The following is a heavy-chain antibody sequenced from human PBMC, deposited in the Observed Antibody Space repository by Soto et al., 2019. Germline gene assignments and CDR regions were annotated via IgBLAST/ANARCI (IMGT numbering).Heavy chain of an antibody. CDR1: GYSVTSYW. V-gene: IGHV5-51*01. J-gene: IGHJ4*02. D-gene: IGHD2-2*02. CDR2: IYLGDSDT. CDR3: ARQTYCSSTSCYTVDS. Sequence: ESLKISCKGSGYSVTSYWIGWVRQMPGKGLEWMGIIYLGDSDTRYSPSFQGQVTISADKSISTAYLQWSSLKASDTAMYYCARQTYCSSTSCYTVDSWGQGTLVTVSS.